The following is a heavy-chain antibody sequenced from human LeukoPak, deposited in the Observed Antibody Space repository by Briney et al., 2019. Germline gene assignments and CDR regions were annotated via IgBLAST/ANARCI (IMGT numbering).Heavy chain of an antibody. CDR3: AVSLVVGYYGMDV. CDR2: IIPIFGIA. V-gene: IGHV1-69*04. Sequence: GASVKVSCKASGYTFTSYGISWVRQAPGQGLEWMGRIIPIFGIANYAQKFQGRVTITADKSTSTAYMELSSLRSEDTAVYYCAVSLVVGYYGMDVWGQGTTVTVSS. J-gene: IGHJ6*02. CDR1: GYTFTSYG. D-gene: IGHD2-15*01.